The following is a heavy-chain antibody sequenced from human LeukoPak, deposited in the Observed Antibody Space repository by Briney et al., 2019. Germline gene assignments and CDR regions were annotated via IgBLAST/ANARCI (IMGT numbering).Heavy chain of an antibody. CDR2: ISWNSGSI. D-gene: IGHD6-13*01. J-gene: IGHJ4*02. CDR3: AKDTTLAAAGYFDY. Sequence: GGSLRLSCAASGFTFDDYAMHWVRQAPGKGLEWVSGISWNSGSIGYADSVNGRFTISRDNAKDSLYLQMNSLRAEDTALYYCAKDTTLAAAGYFDYWGQGTLVTVSS. CDR1: GFTFDDYA. V-gene: IGHV3-9*01.